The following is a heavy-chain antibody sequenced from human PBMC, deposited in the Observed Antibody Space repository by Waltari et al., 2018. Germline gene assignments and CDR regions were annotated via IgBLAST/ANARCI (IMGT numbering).Heavy chain of an antibody. CDR3: ARAPTDIVVVVAVPDAFDI. CDR1: GGSFSGYY. J-gene: IGHJ3*02. V-gene: IGHV4-34*01. CDR2: INHSGST. Sequence: QVQLQQWGAGLLKPSETLSLTCAVYGGSFSGYYWSWIRQPPGKGLEWIGEINHSGSTNYNPSLKSRVTISVDTSKNQFSLKLSSVTAADTAVYYCARAPTDIVVVVAVPDAFDIWGQGTMVTVSS. D-gene: IGHD2-15*01.